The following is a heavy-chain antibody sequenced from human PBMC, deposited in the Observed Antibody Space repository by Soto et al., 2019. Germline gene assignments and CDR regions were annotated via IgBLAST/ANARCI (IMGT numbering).Heavy chain of an antibody. CDR3: ARPYGGTLDY. D-gene: IGHD4-17*01. CDR2: IYYSGST. J-gene: IGHJ4*02. CDR1: GGSISSYY. Sequence: PSETLSLTCTVSGGSISSYYWSWIRQPPGKGLEWIGYIYYSGSTNYNPSLKSRVTISVDTSKNQFSLKLSSVTAADTAVYYCARPYGGTLDYWGQGTLVTVS. V-gene: IGHV4-59*08.